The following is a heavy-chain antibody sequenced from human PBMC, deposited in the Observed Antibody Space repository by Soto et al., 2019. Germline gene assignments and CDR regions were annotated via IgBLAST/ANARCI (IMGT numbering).Heavy chain of an antibody. CDR2: IYPGDSDT. CDR3: ARQSSSGSSNAPRDYYYGMDG. V-gene: IGHV5-51*01. CDR1: GYSFTSYW. Sequence: PGESLKISCKGSGYSFTSYWIGWVRQMPGKGLEWMGIIYPGDSDTRYSPSFQGQVTISADKSISTAYLQWSSLKASDTAMYYCARQSSSGSSNAPRDYYYGMDGWGQGTKVTVSS. D-gene: IGHD3-10*01. J-gene: IGHJ6*02.